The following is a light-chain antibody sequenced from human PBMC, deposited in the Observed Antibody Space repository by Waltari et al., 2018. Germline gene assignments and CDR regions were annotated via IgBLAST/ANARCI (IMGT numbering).Light chain of an antibody. Sequence: EIVLTQSPGTLSLSPGERATLSCRASQSVSSSYLAWYQQKPCQAPRLLVYGASSRSTGIPDRFSSSGSGTDFTLTISRLEPEDFAVYYCQQYGSSPRTFGQGTKLEIK. CDR2: GAS. CDR3: QQYGSSPRT. V-gene: IGKV3-20*01. CDR1: QSVSSSY. J-gene: IGKJ2*01.